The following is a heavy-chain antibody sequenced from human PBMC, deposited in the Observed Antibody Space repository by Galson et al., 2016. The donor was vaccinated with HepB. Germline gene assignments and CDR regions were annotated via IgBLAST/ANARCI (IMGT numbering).Heavy chain of an antibody. Sequence: SLRLSCAASGFTFSSYPMHWVRQAPGKGLEWVAEISYDGSNKYYADSVKGRFTISRDNSKNTLYLQMNSLRAEDTAVYYCARETGSYSWFDPWGQGTLVTVSS. CDR3: ARETGSYSWFDP. J-gene: IGHJ5*02. D-gene: IGHD1-26*01. CDR1: GFTFSSYP. V-gene: IGHV3-30-3*01. CDR2: ISYDGSNK.